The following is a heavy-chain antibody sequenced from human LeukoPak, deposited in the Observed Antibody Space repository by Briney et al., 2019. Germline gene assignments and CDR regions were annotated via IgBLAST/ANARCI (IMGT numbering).Heavy chain of an antibody. D-gene: IGHD2-2*01. Sequence: GGSLRLSCAASGFTFSRYVIHWVRLAPREGLEYVSVISHNGLSTYYIDSVKGRFTIARDNPKNRLYLHMGSLRVEDLAVYYCASRTDCTSTNCPSAFDLWGQGTMVIVSS. V-gene: IGHV3-64*02. CDR2: ISHNGLST. CDR1: GFTFSRYV. CDR3: ASRTDCTSTNCPSAFDL. J-gene: IGHJ3*01.